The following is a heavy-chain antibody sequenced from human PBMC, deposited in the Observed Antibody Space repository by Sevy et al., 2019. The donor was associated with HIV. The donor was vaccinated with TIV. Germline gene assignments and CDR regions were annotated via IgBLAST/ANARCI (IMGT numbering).Heavy chain of an antibody. V-gene: IGHV3-21*01. CDR2: ISSSSSYI. J-gene: IGHJ4*02. D-gene: IGHD3-10*01. CDR1: GFSFSSYD. Sequence: GGSLRLSCAGSGFSFSSYDMNWVRQAPGKGLEWVSSISSSSSYISKADSVKGRFTISRDNAKNSLYLQMNSLRAEDTAVYYCARDYYGSGTYYRIFGYWGQGTLVTVSS. CDR3: ARDYYGSGTYYRIFGY.